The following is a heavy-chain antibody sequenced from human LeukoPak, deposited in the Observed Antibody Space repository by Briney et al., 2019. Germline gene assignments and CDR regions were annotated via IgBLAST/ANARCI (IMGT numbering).Heavy chain of an antibody. CDR2: ISAYNGNT. J-gene: IGHJ4*02. CDR1: GYTXTSYS. V-gene: IGHV1-18*01. D-gene: IGHD2-15*01. Sequence: GASVKVSCKASGYTXTSYSISWVRQAPGQGLEWMGWISAYNGNTVSAQKVKGRVTMATDTSTSAAYMELRSLKSDDTAVYYCARASYCSDGSCYSDYWGQGTLVTVSS. CDR3: ARASYCSDGSCYSDY.